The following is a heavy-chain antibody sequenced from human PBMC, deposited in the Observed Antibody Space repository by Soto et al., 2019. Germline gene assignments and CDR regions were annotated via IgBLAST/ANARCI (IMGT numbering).Heavy chain of an antibody. CDR3: AREGGAGDGSGSPYYYYGMDV. CDR2: IYYSGST. J-gene: IGHJ6*02. V-gene: IGHV4-61*01. Sequence: NPSETLSLTCTISGGSVSSGSYYWSWIRQPPGKGLEWIGYIYYSGSTNYNPSLKSRVTISVDTSKNQFSLKLSSVTAADTAVYYCAREGGAGDGSGSPYYYYGMDVWGQGTTVTVSS. D-gene: IGHD3-10*01. CDR1: GGSVSSGSYY.